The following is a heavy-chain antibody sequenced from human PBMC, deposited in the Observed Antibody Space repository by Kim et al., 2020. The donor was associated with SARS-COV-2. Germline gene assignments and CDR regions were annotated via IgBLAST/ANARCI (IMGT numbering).Heavy chain of an antibody. CDR3: ARDPPADPDYGDYVGVGYYGMDV. D-gene: IGHD4-17*01. CDR2: ISYDGSNK. CDR1: GFTFSSYA. J-gene: IGHJ6*02. Sequence: GGSLRLSCAASGFTFSSYAMHWVRQAPGKGLEWVAVISYDGSNKYYADSVKGRFTISRDNSKNTLYLQMNSLRAEDTAVYYCARDPPADPDYGDYVGVGYYGMDVWGQGTTVTVSS. V-gene: IGHV3-30*04.